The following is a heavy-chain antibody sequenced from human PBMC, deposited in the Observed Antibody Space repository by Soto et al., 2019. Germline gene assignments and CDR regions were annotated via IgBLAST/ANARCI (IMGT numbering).Heavy chain of an antibody. D-gene: IGHD3-10*01. Sequence: GGSLRLSCAASGFTFSSYDMHWVRQATGKGLEWVSAIGTAGDTYYPGSVKGRFTISRENAKNSLYLQMNSLRAGDTAVYYCARDRGHYYGSGTTGIYYYMAVWGKGTTVTVSS. J-gene: IGHJ6*03. CDR3: ARDRGHYYGSGTTGIYYYMAV. CDR1: GFTFSSYD. CDR2: IGTAGDT. V-gene: IGHV3-13*01.